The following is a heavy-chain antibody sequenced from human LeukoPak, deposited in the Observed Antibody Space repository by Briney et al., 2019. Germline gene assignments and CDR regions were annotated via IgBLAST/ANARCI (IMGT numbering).Heavy chain of an antibody. CDR2: IIPIFGTA. Sequence: GASVKVSCKASGGTFSSYAISWVRQAPGQGLEWMGGIIPIFGTANYAQKFQGRVTITTDESTSTAYMELSSLRSEDTAVYYCATYYYDSSGVEDYYYYMDVWGKGTTVTVS. D-gene: IGHD3-22*01. V-gene: IGHV1-69*05. CDR1: GGTFSSYA. CDR3: ATYYYDSSGVEDYYYYMDV. J-gene: IGHJ6*03.